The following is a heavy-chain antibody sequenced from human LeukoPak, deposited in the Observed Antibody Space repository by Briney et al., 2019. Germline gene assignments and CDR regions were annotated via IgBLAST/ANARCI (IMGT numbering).Heavy chain of an antibody. CDR1: GYTFTDYY. V-gene: IGHV1-2*02. J-gene: IGHJ5*02. CDR2: INPNSGGT. D-gene: IGHD6-13*01. Sequence: ASVKVSCKASGYTFTDYYLHWVRQAPGQGLEWMGWINPNSGGTNYAQKFQGRVSMTGDTSNSTGYMELSRLTSDDTALYYCARRVGQQQGFDPWGQGTLATVSS. CDR3: ARRVGQQQGFDP.